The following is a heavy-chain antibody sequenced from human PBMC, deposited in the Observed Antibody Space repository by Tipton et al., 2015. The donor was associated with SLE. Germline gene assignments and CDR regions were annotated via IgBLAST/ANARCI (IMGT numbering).Heavy chain of an antibody. J-gene: IGHJ3*02. V-gene: IGHV4-39*01. CDR1: GGSISSSSYY. D-gene: IGHD5-12*01. CDR2: IYYSGST. CDR3: ARQSGRYSGYDWAPDAFDI. Sequence: TLSLTCTVSGGSISSSSYYWGWIRQPPGKGLEWFGSIYYSGSTYYNPSLKSRVTISVDTSKNQFSLKLSSVTAADTAVYYCARQSGRYSGYDWAPDAFDIWGQGTMVTVSS.